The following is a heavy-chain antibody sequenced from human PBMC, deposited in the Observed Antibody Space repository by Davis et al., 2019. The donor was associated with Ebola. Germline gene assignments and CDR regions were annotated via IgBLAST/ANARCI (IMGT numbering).Heavy chain of an antibody. CDR3: TRVIVGATNWFDP. Sequence: GESLKISCAASGFTFSGSAMHWVRQASGKGLEWVGRIRSKANSYATAYAASVKGRFTISRDDSKNTAYLQMNSLKTEDTAVYYCTRVIVGATNWFDPWGQGTLVTVSS. CDR1: GFTFSGSA. CDR2: IRSKANSYAT. D-gene: IGHD1-26*01. J-gene: IGHJ5*02. V-gene: IGHV3-73*01.